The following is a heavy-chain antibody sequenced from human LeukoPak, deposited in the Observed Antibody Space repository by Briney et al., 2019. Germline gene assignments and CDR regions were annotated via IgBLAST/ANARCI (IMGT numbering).Heavy chain of an antibody. Sequence: SETLSLTCTVSGGSISSYYWSWIRQPPGKGLEWIGYIYYSGSTNYNPSLKSRVTISVDTSKNQFSLKLSSVTAADTAVYCCASKVLRYFDWLAPIDYWGQGTLVTVSS. J-gene: IGHJ4*02. V-gene: IGHV4-59*12. CDR2: IYYSGST. D-gene: IGHD3-9*01. CDR1: GGSISSYY. CDR3: ASKVLRYFDWLAPIDY.